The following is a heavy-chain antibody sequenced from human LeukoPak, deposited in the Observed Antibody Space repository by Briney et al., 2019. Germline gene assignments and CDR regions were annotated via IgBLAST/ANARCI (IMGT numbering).Heavy chain of an antibody. D-gene: IGHD2-2*01. V-gene: IGHV3-30*03. CDR1: GFTFSSYG. Sequence: GGSLRLSCAASGFTFSSYGMHWVRQAPGKGLEWVAIISYDKSNKYYADSMKGRFTISRDNSKNTLYLQMNSLRTDDTAVYYCARESCSDTSCYLFDYWGQGTLVTVSS. CDR2: ISYDKSNK. CDR3: ARESCSDTSCYLFDY. J-gene: IGHJ4*02.